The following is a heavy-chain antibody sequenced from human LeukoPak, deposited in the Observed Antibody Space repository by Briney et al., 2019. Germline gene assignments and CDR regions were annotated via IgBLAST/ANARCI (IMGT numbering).Heavy chain of an antibody. CDR1: GFTFDDYA. V-gene: IGHV3-9*03. Sequence: GRSLRLSCAASGFTFDDYAMHWVRQAPGKGLEWVSGIRWNSGSIGYADSVKGRFTISRDNAKNSLYLQMNSLRAEDMALYYCAKELRGYSYGYELDYWGQGTLVTVSS. J-gene: IGHJ4*02. CDR3: AKELRGYSYGYELDY. CDR2: IRWNSGSI. D-gene: IGHD5-18*01.